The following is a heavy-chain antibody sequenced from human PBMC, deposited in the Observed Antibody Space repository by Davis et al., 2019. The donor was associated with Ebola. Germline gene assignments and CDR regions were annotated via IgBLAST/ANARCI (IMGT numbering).Heavy chain of an antibody. Sequence: ASVKVSCKASGGTFSSYAISWVRQAPGQGLEWMGWINPNSGGTNYAQKFQGWVTMTRDTSISTAYMELSSLRSEDTAVYYCARVGAATPNYYYGMDVWGQGTTVTVSS. CDR2: INPNSGGT. D-gene: IGHD2-15*01. CDR3: ARVGAATPNYYYGMDV. V-gene: IGHV1-2*04. J-gene: IGHJ6*02. CDR1: GGTFSSYA.